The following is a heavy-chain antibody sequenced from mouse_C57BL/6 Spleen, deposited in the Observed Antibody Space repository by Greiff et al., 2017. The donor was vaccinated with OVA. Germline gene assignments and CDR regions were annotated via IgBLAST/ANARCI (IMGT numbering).Heavy chain of an antibody. Sequence: QVQLQQSGAELMKPGASVKLSCKATGYTFTGYWIEWVKQRPGHGLEWIGEILPGSGSTNYKGKSKGKATFTADTSSNTAYMQLSSLTTKDSAIYYCARYHYSNLDYWGQGTTLTVSS. D-gene: IGHD2-5*01. V-gene: IGHV1-9*01. CDR1: GYTFTGYW. J-gene: IGHJ2*01. CDR2: ILPGSGST. CDR3: ARYHYSNLDY.